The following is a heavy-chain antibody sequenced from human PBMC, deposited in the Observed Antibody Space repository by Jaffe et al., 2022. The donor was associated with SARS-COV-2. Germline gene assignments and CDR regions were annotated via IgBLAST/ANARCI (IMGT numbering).Heavy chain of an antibody. CDR3: ARRRLGQLSIYDY. CDR2: ISESGDNT. D-gene: IGHD6-13*01. Sequence: EVQLVESGGDLVQPGGSLRLSCAASGFSLGSYAMSWVRQAPGKGLQWVSMISESGDNTWYAGSGKGRFTISRDVSKNTLYLQMDSLRAEDAAIYYCARRRLGQLSIYDYWGQGTLVTVSS. J-gene: IGHJ4*02. V-gene: IGHV3-23*04. CDR1: GFSLGSYA.